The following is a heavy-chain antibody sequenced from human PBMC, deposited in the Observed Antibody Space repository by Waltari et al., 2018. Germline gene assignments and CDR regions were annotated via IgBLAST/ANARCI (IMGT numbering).Heavy chain of an antibody. Sequence: QVHLVQSGAEVKKPGASVKVSCKASGYTFTGYQIHGVRQAPGQGLAWMGWINPNSGGTNYAQNFQGRVTITRDTSIRTAYMELSRLRSDDTAMYYCARDLVVGSGDYWGQGTLVTVSS. J-gene: IGHJ4*02. CDR2: INPNSGGT. CDR1: GYTFTGYQ. D-gene: IGHD1-26*01. V-gene: IGHV1-2*02. CDR3: ARDLVVGSGDY.